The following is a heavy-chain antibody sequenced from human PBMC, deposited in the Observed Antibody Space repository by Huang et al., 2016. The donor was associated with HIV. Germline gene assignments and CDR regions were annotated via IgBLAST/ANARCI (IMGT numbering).Heavy chain of an antibody. D-gene: IGHD6-19*01. CDR1: GGSINSVTYY. J-gene: IGHJ4*02. Sequence: QVQLQESGPGLVKPSQTLSLTCTVSGGSINSVTYYWSWIRQPAGKGLEWIGHIYTSGNTNPNPSLKSRVTISVDTSKNQFSLKLSSVTAADTAVYYCAREALRPGAGIKGYFDYWGPGTRVTVSS. CDR3: AREALRPGAGIKGYFDY. CDR2: IYTSGNT. V-gene: IGHV4-61*09.